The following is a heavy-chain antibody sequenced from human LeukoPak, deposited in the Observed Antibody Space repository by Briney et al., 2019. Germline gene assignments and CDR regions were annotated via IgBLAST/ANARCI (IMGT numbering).Heavy chain of an antibody. CDR2: IIPIFGTA. D-gene: IGHD3-10*01. CDR1: GGTFSSYA. J-gene: IGHJ4*02. CDR3: ARVDSYGSGSYY. V-gene: IGHV1-69*01. Sequence: SVKVSCKASGGTFSSYAIIWVRQAPGQGLEWMGGIIPIFGTANYAQKFQGRVTITADESTSTAYMELSSLRSEDTAVYYCARVDSYGSGSYYWGQGTLVTVSS.